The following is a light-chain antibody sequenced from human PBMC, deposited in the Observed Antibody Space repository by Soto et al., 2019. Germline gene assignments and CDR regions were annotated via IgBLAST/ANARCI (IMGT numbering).Light chain of an antibody. CDR1: QNVLYSSNNKNY. J-gene: IGKJ5*01. Sequence: DIVMTQSPDSLAVSLGERATINCKSSQNVLYSSNNKNYLAWYQQRPGQPPKLLIYWASTRESGVPDRFSGSGSGTDFTLPISSLQAEDVAVYYCQPYYSNPLTFGQGTRLEIK. V-gene: IGKV4-1*01. CDR3: QPYYSNPLT. CDR2: WAS.